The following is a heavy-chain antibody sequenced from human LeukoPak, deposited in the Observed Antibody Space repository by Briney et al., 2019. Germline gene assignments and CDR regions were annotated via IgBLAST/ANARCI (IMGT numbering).Heavy chain of an antibody. CDR1: GYTYTTYD. D-gene: IGHD1-26*01. J-gene: IGHJ4*02. CDR3: ARVVGTPLRALDY. V-gene: IGHV1-8*01. CDR2: MNPNSGYT. Sequence: AAVTVSCKGSGYTYTTYDINWVRQATGQGLEWMGWMNPNSGYTGYAQKFQGRVTMTRNTSIRTHYMELSSLRSDDTAVYYCARVVGTPLRALDYWGQGTLVTVSS.